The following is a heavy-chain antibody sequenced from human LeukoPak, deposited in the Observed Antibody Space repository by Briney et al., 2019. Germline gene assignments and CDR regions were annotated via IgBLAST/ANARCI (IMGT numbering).Heavy chain of an antibody. CDR1: VFLFSSYS. D-gene: IGHD3-3*01. V-gene: IGHV3-23*01. CDR2: ISGSGGST. J-gene: IGHJ4*02. CDR3: AKNPLPLVIFGVVNDY. Sequence: GGSVRLSCAASVFLFSSYSIGWVRHAPGKGLEWVLAISGSGGSTYYADSVKGRFTISRDNSKNTLYLQMNSLRAEDTAVYYCAKNPLPLVIFGVVNDYWGQGTLVTVSS.